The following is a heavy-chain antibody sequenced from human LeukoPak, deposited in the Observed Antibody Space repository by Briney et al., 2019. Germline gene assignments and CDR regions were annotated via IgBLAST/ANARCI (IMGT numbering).Heavy chain of an antibody. J-gene: IGHJ1*01. CDR2: ISPYNGYT. D-gene: IGHD3-22*01. CDR1: GYTFTRYA. V-gene: IGHV1-18*01. CDR3: ARESVQSGYYHPLYFQH. Sequence: ASVKVSCKASGYTFTRYAITWVRQAPGQGLEWMGWISPYNGYTQNSQKFQGRVTMTRDMSTSTVYMELSSLRAEDTAVYYCARESVQSGYYHPLYFQHWGQGTLVTVSS.